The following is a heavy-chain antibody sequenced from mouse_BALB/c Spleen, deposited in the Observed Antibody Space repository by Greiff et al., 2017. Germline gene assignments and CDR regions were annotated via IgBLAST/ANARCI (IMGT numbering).Heavy chain of an antibody. CDR2: IWSGGST. V-gene: IGHV2-2*02. CDR3: AREGWLLRGAMDY. Sequence: VKLMESGPGLVQPSQSLSITCTVSGFSLTSYGVHWVRQSPGKGLEWLGVIWSGGSTDYNAAFISRLSISKDNSKSQVFFKMNSLQANDTAIYYCAREGWLLRGAMDYWGQGTSVTVSS. D-gene: IGHD2-3*01. CDR1: GFSLTSYG. J-gene: IGHJ4*01.